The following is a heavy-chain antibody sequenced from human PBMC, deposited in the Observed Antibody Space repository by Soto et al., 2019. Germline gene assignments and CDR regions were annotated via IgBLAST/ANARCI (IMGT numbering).Heavy chain of an antibody. CDR3: ARDRYCSSTSCYLYYYYGMDV. Sequence: PGGSLRLSCAASGFTFSSYWMSWVRQAPGKGLEWVANIKQDGSEKYYVDSVKGRFTISRDNAKNSLYLQMNSLRAEDAAVYYCARDRYCSSTSCYLYYYYGMDVWGQGTTVIVSS. J-gene: IGHJ6*02. D-gene: IGHD2-2*01. CDR1: GFTFSSYW. V-gene: IGHV3-7*03. CDR2: IKQDGSEK.